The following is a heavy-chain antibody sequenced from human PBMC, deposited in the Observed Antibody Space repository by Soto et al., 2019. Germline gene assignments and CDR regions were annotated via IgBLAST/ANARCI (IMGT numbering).Heavy chain of an antibody. V-gene: IGHV1-3*01. CDR1: GYTFTSYA. Sequence: GASVKVSCKASGYTFTSYAMHWVRQAPGQRLEWMGWINAGNGNTKYSQKFQGRVTITGDTSTGTAYMELSSLRSEDTAVYYCATEFVPQDAFDIWGQGTMVTVSS. CDR3: ATEFVPQDAFDI. CDR2: INAGNGNT. D-gene: IGHD6-6*01. J-gene: IGHJ3*02.